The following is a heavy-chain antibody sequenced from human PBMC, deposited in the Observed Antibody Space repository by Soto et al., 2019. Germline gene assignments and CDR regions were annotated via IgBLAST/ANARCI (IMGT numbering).Heavy chain of an antibody. CDR1: GDTFNFYT. CDR3: ATSFGSGYRAFDY. Sequence: QVQLVQSGAEVKKPGSSLRVSCKASGDTFNFYTINWVRQAPGLGLEWLGRIIPYLSVSNYAQKFQGRVTITADKSTNTAYMEVRSLRSEDTAMYYCATSFGSGYRAFDYWSQGALVTVSS. CDR2: IIPYLSVS. D-gene: IGHD3-10*01. V-gene: IGHV1-69*02. J-gene: IGHJ4*02.